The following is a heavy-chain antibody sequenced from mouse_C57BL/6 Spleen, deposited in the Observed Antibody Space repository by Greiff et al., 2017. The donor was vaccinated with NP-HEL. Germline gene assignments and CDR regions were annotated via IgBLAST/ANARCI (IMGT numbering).Heavy chain of an antibody. CDR2: IDPSDSYT. CDR3: ARGELGRGLY. V-gene: IGHV1-59*01. J-gene: IGHJ3*01. CDR1: GYTFTSYW. Sequence: QVQLQQPGAELVRPGTSVKLSCKASGYTFTSYWMHWVKQRPGQGLEWIGVIDPSDSYTNYNQKFKGKATLTVDTSSSTAYMQLSSLTSEDSAVYYCARGELGRGLYWGQGTLVTVSA. D-gene: IGHD4-1*01.